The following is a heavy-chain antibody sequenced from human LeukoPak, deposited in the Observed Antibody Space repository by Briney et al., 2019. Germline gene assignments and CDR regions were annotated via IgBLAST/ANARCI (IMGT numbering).Heavy chain of an antibody. CDR2: ISGSGGST. CDR1: GFTFSSYA. D-gene: IGHD3-10*01. V-gene: IGHV3-23*01. CDR3: AKEILYYYGWGSYSSSAFDI. Sequence: PGASLRLSCAASGFTFSSYAMSWVRQAPGKGLEWVSAISGSGGSTYYADSVKGRFTISRDNSKNTLYLQMNSLRAEDTAVYYCAKEILYYYGWGSYSSSAFDIWGQGTMVTVSS. J-gene: IGHJ3*02.